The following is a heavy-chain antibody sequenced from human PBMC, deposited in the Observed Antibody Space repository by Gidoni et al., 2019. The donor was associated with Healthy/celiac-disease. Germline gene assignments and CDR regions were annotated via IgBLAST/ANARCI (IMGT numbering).Heavy chain of an antibody. D-gene: IGHD5-18*01. J-gene: IGHJ4*02. CDR1: GCSISSYY. V-gene: IGHV4-59*01. Sequence: QVQLQESGPGLVKPPETLSLTCTVSGCSISSYYWSWIRQPPGKGLEWIVYLYYSGSTNYNPSLKRRVTISVDTSKNQFSLKLSSVTAADTAVDYCARSGYSYFKYHVDYWGQGTLVTVSS. CDR3: ARSGYSYFKYHVDY. CDR2: LYYSGST.